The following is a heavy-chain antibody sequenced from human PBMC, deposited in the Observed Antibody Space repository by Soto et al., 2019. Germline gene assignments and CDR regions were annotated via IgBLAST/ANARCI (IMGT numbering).Heavy chain of an antibody. CDR2: ISGSGGTT. CDR3: AKDSWAIFGVPAGEYYAMDV. D-gene: IGHD3-3*01. Sequence: GGSLRLSCVASGFTFENYAMSWVRQSPGKGLEWVSAISGSGGTTYYSDSVKGRFTISRDNSKNTVYLQMNDLRVEDAAEYFCAKDSWAIFGVPAGEYYAMDVWGQGTTVTVSS. J-gene: IGHJ6*02. CDR1: GFTFENYA. V-gene: IGHV3-23*01.